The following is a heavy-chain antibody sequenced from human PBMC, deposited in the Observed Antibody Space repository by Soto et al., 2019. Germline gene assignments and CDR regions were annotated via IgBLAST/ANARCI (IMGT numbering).Heavy chain of an antibody. V-gene: IGHV5-51*01. CDR1: GYIFTNYW. D-gene: IGHD4-17*01. Sequence: GESLKISCKGSGYIFTNYWIGWVRQMPGKGLEWMGIIYPGDSDTRYSPSFQGQVTISADWSISTAYLQWSSLKASGTAMYYCARHNYGDYDAMYVWGQGTTVTVSS. J-gene: IGHJ6*02. CDR3: ARHNYGDYDAMYV. CDR2: IYPGDSDT.